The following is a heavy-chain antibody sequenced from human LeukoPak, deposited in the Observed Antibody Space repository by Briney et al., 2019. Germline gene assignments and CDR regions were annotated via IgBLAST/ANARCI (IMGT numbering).Heavy chain of an antibody. V-gene: IGHV3-74*01. D-gene: IGHD6-13*01. CDR3: TREVQAAGKTLDY. CDR1: GFTFSSYW. CDR2: INNDGSST. Sequence: GGSLRLSCAASGFTFSSYWMHWVRQVPGKGLVWVSRINNDGSSTTYADSVKGRFTISRDNAKNTLYLQMNSLKAEDTAVYYCTREVQAAGKTLDYWGQGTLITVSS. J-gene: IGHJ4*02.